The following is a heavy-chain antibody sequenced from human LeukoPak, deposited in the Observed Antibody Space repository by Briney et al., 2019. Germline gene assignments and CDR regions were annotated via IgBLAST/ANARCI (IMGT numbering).Heavy chain of an antibody. D-gene: IGHD1-26*01. J-gene: IGHJ4*02. Sequence: PSETLSLTCTVSGVSISSTNSYWGWIRQSPRPGLEWIGNIYSSGSTYYNPSLKSRVTISIDTSENQFSLKLTSVTAADTAVYYCARKREGPTTGIDYWGQGTLVTVSS. CDR3: ARKREGPTTGIDY. CDR1: GVSISSTNSY. V-gene: IGHV4-39*07. CDR2: IYSSGST.